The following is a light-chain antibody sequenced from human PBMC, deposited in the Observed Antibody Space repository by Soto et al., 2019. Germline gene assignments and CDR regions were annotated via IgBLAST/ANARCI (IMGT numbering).Light chain of an antibody. Sequence: DIQMIQSPSSLSASVGDRVTITCRASQSFGNYLSWYQQKPGKAPKLLINVASTLQSGVPSRFSGSGSGTDFTLAISSLQPEDFATYYCQQSSSTPQTFGGGTRVEIK. CDR1: QSFGNY. CDR2: VAS. V-gene: IGKV1-39*01. CDR3: QQSSSTPQT. J-gene: IGKJ4*01.